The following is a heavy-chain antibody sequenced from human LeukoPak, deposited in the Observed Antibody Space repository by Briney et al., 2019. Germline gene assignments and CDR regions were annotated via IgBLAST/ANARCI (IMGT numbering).Heavy chain of an antibody. CDR3: AKAPVTSCRGAFCYPFDY. CDR1: GLSLNSYA. Sequence: GGSLRLSWTAAGLSLNSYAISWVRQVPGKGLEWVSASSSSDDGKWYADSVRGRFTISRDTSKNTVYLQMNSLRVEDAGVYYCAKAPVTSCRGAFCYPFDYWGHGTLVTVSS. CDR2: SSSSDDGK. D-gene: IGHD2-21*01. V-gene: IGHV3-23*01. J-gene: IGHJ4*01.